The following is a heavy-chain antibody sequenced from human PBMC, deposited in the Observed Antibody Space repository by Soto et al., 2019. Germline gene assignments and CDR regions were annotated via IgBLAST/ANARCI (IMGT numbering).Heavy chain of an antibody. CDR2: IIPIFDTA. CDR3: ARNGTLTGYSYGMDV. J-gene: IGHJ6*02. Sequence: QVQLVPSGAELRKPGSSVKVSCKASGGTFSDSTINGVRQAPGQRLEWMGGIIPIFDTANYAEKVQGRVTITADESTSTSFMEVSSLRSEDTAVYYCARNGTLTGYSYGMDVWGQGTMVTVSS. D-gene: IGHD1-1*01. V-gene: IGHV1-69*01. CDR1: GGTFSDST.